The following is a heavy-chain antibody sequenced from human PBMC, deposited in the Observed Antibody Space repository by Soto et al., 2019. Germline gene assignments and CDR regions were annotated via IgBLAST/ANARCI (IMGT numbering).Heavy chain of an antibody. Sequence: EVQLLESGGGLVQPGGSLRLSCAASGFTFSSYAMSWVRQAPGKGLEWVSAISGSGGSTYYADSVKGRFTISRDNSTNTLYLKMNSLRAEDTAVYYCAKAGGDYGDHMYYFDYWGQGTLVTVSS. J-gene: IGHJ4*02. CDR3: AKAGGDYGDHMYYFDY. CDR2: ISGSGGST. D-gene: IGHD4-17*01. CDR1: GFTFSSYA. V-gene: IGHV3-23*01.